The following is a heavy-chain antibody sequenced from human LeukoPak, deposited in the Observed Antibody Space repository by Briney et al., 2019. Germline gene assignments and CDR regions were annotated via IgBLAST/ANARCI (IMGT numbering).Heavy chain of an antibody. CDR1: GYTFISYG. Sequence: ASVKLSCKASGYTFISYGISWVRQAPGQGLEWMGWISGYNGNTNYAQNLHGRVTMTTDTSTSTAYMELRSLRSDDTAVYYCARGLGVVTAQSEQPKPRYFDLWGRGTQVTVSS. CDR3: ARGLGVVTAQSEQPKPRYFDL. D-gene: IGHD2-21*02. CDR2: ISGYNGNT. J-gene: IGHJ2*01. V-gene: IGHV1-18*01.